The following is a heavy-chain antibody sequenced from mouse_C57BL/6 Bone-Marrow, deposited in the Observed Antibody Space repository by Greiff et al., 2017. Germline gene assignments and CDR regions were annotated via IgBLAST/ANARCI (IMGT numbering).Heavy chain of an antibody. V-gene: IGHV1-81*01. CDR3: ARRADGYYVGFAY. CDR2: IYPRSGNT. Sequence: VKVVESGAELARPGASVKLSCKASGYTFTSYGISWVKQRTGQGLEWIGEIYPRSGNTYYNEKFKGKATLTADKSSSTAYMELRSLTSEDSAVYFCARRADGYYVGFAYWGQGTLVTVSA. J-gene: IGHJ3*01. D-gene: IGHD2-3*01. CDR1: GYTFTSYG.